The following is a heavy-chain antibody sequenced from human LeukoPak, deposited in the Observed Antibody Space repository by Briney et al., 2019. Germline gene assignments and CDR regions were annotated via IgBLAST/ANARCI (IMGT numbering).Heavy chain of an antibody. CDR3: ARNGRVRRVVKDLFEY. D-gene: IGHD3-10*01. Sequence: GASVKVSCKASGYTFTSYDITWVRQAPGQGLEWMGRVSPYNGNTYYSQRFQDRVIITKDTSTGTAYMDLRDLRTDDTAMYYCARNGRVRRVVKDLFEYWGQGTLVAVSS. CDR1: GYTFTSYD. V-gene: IGHV1-18*01. J-gene: IGHJ4*02. CDR2: VSPYNGNT.